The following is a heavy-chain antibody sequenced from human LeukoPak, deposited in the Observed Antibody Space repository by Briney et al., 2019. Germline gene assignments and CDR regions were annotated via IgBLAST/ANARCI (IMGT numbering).Heavy chain of an antibody. CDR1: GYTLTSYY. CDR3: ARDTWFGELGFGDYYYYMDV. J-gene: IGHJ6*03. V-gene: IGHV1-46*01. D-gene: IGHD3-10*01. CDR2: INPSGGST. Sequence: ASVKVSCKASGYTLTSYYMHWVRQAPGQGLEWMGIINPSGGSTSYAQKFQGRVTMTRDMSTSTVYMELSSLRSEDTAVYYCARDTWFGELGFGDYYYYMDVWGKGTTVTVSS.